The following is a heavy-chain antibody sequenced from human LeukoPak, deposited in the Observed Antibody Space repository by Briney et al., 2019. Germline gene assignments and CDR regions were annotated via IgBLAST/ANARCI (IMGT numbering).Heavy chain of an antibody. D-gene: IGHD2-2*01. CDR2: ISVSGGIP. Sequence: GGPLRLSCAASGFTFSSYAMSWFPQAPGKGLEWVSAISVSGGIPYSADPVKGRFPISRDNCKNTLYLQMNRLRAEDTAVYYCAKQIGYCSSTSCYDLLSFDYWGQGTLVTVSS. CDR1: GFTFSSYA. V-gene: IGHV3-23*01. CDR3: AKQIGYCSSTSCYDLLSFDY. J-gene: IGHJ4*02.